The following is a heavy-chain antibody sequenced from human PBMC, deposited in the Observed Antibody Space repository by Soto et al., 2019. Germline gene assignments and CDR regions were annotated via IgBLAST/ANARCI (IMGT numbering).Heavy chain of an antibody. CDR2: INHSGST. J-gene: IGHJ4*02. CDR3: ARSPLGELSLMDY. Sequence: PSETLSLTCAVYGGSFSCYYWSWIRQPPGKGLEWIGEINHSGSTNYNPSLKSRVTISVDTSKNQFSLKLSSVTAADTAVYYCARSPLGELSLMDYWGQGTLVTVSS. D-gene: IGHD3-16*02. V-gene: IGHV4-34*01. CDR1: GGSFSCYY.